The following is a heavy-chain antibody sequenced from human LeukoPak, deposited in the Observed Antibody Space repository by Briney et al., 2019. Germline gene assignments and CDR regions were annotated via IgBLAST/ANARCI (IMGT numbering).Heavy chain of an antibody. Sequence: ASVKVSCKASGGTFSSYAISWVRQAPGQGLEWMGGIIPIFGTANYAQKFQGRVTITADKSTSTAYMELRSLRSDDTAVYYCARDQARYYDSSGYLPYRFDYWGQGTLVTVSS. D-gene: IGHD3-22*01. V-gene: IGHV1-69*06. CDR3: ARDQARYYDSSGYLPYRFDY. CDR1: GGTFSSYA. J-gene: IGHJ4*02. CDR2: IIPIFGTA.